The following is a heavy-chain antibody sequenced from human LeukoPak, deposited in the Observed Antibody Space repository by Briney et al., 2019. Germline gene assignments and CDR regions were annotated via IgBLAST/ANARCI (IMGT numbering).Heavy chain of an antibody. Sequence: GASVKVSCKASGYTSTGYNMHWVRQAPRQGLEWMGWTKPNSGGTKYAQKFQGRVPMTRDTSISTAYMELSRLRSDDTAVYYCARVLAAAGKGMDVWGQGATVTVSS. V-gene: IGHV1-2*02. D-gene: IGHD6-13*01. J-gene: IGHJ6*02. CDR2: TKPNSGGT. CDR1: GYTSTGYN. CDR3: ARVLAAAGKGMDV.